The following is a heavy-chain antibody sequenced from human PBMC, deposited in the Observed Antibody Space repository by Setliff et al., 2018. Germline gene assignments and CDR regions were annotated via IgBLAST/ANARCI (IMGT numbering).Heavy chain of an antibody. D-gene: IGHD3-10*01. V-gene: IGHV1-69*13. CDR1: GGTFSSYA. Sequence: GASVKVSCKASGGTFSSYAISWVRQAPGQGLEWMGGIIPIFGTANYAQKFQGRVTITADESTSTAYMELSSLRSEDTAVYYCARDSSYYYGSDYWGQGTLVTVSS. CDR2: IIPIFGTA. J-gene: IGHJ4*02. CDR3: ARDSSYYYGSDY.